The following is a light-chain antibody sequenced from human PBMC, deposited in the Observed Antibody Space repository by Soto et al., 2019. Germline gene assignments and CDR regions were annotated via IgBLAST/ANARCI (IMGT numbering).Light chain of an antibody. V-gene: IGKV2-28*01. Sequence: DIVMTQSPLSLLVTDGEPASIPGRSGQSLLHTNGEKYIDWYLQKPGKSPKLLIYLGSNRASGVPDRLSGSGSGTDFTLKIRRVEAEDAGVYYCMQPLQSWTFGQGTKVDIK. CDR2: LGS. CDR3: MQPLQSWT. J-gene: IGKJ1*01. CDR1: QSLLHTNGEKY.